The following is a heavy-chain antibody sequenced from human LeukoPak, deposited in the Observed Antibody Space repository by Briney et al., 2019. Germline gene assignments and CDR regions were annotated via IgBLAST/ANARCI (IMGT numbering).Heavy chain of an antibody. D-gene: IGHD1-1*01. Sequence: GGSLRLSCAASGFTFSSYAMHWVRQAPGKGLEWVAVISYDGSNKYYADSVKGRFTISRDNSKNTLYLQMNSLRAEDTAVYYCARDIGGGTDYWGQGTLVTVSS. CDR2: ISYDGSNK. V-gene: IGHV3-30-3*01. CDR3: ARDIGGGTDY. CDR1: GFTFSSYA. J-gene: IGHJ4*02.